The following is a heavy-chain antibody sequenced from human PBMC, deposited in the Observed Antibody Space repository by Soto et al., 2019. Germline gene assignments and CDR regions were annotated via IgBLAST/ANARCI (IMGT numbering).Heavy chain of an antibody. CDR3: ARARYCRTTDCPRGYYFGMDV. D-gene: IGHD2-2*01. J-gene: IGHJ6*02. CDR2: INHSGST. Sequence: PSETLSLTCAVYGGSFSGYYWSWIRQPPGKGLGWIGEINHSGSTNYNPSLKSRVTISVDTSKNQFSLKLSSVTAADTALYYCARARYCRTTDCPRGYYFGMDVWGQGTTVTVSS. V-gene: IGHV4-34*01. CDR1: GGSFSGYY.